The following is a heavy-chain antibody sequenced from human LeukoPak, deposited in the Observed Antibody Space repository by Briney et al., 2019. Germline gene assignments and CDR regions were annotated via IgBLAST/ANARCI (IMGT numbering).Heavy chain of an antibody. D-gene: IGHD4-17*01. Sequence: SETLSLICTVSGGSLSGFYWSWIWQPPGKGLEWIGCIYYSGSTNYNPSLKSRVTISVDASKNQFSLRLTSVTAADTAVYYCAREPDTVTIGVWGHGTLVTVSS. J-gene: IGHJ4*01. V-gene: IGHV4-59*01. CDR1: GGSLSGFY. CDR3: AREPDTVTIGV. CDR2: IYYSGST.